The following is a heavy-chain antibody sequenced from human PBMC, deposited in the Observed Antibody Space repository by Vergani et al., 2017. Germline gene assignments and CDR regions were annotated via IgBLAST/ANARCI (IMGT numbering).Heavy chain of an antibody. CDR2: IWYDGSNK. D-gene: IGHD4-17*01. J-gene: IGHJ3*02. Sequence: QVQLVESGGGVVQPGRSLRLSCAASGFTFSSYGMHWVRQAPGKGLEWVAGIWYDGSNKYYADSVKGRFTISRDNSKNTLYLQMDSLRDEDTAVYYCARGVEGDDYGDYGDAFDIWGQGTMVTVSS. V-gene: IGHV3-33*01. CDR3: ARGVEGDDYGDYGDAFDI. CDR1: GFTFSSYG.